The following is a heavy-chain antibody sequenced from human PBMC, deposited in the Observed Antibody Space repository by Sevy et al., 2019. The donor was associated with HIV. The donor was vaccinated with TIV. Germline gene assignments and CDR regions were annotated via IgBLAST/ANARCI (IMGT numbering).Heavy chain of an antibody. J-gene: IGHJ6*02. CDR2: ISYDGSIK. Sequence: RVSLRLSCAASGFTFSTYAMHWVRQAPGKGLEWVAVISYDGSIKYSADSVKGRFTISRDNSKNTLYLQMNSLRPEDTAVYYCAGERTYYYDSSGSDYGYYGMDVWGQGATVTVSS. D-gene: IGHD3-22*01. V-gene: IGHV3-30*04. CDR3: AGERTYYYDSSGSDYGYYGMDV. CDR1: GFTFSTYA.